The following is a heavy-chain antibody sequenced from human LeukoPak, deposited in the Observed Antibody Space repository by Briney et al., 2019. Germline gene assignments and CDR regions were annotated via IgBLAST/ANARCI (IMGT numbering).Heavy chain of an antibody. Sequence: GGSLRLSCAASGFTFSSYGMHWVRQAPGKGLEWVAVISYDGSNKYYADSVKGRFTISRDNSKNTLYLQMNSLRAEDTAVYYCAKDLVGATLRSDAFDIWGQGTMVTVSS. D-gene: IGHD5-12*01. CDR3: AKDLVGATLRSDAFDI. CDR1: GFTFSSYG. CDR2: ISYDGSNK. J-gene: IGHJ3*02. V-gene: IGHV3-30*18.